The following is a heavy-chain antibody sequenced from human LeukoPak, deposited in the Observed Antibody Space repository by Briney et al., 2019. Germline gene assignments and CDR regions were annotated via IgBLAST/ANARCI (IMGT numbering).Heavy chain of an antibody. Sequence: SETLPLTCTVSGGSISGYYWSWIRQPPGKGLEWIGYIYNSGSTTYNPSLKSRVTISVDTSKNQFSLRLRSVTAADTAVYYCARDGLEGSILWGQGTLVTVSS. D-gene: IGHD5-24*01. J-gene: IGHJ4*02. CDR1: GGSISGYY. V-gene: IGHV4-59*01. CDR2: IYNSGST. CDR3: ARDGLEGSIL.